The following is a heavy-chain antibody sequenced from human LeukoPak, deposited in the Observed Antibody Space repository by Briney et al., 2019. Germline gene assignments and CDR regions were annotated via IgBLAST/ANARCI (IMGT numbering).Heavy chain of an antibody. CDR3: VKEATSYTDY. V-gene: IGHV3-64D*06. CDR2: ISKNGEST. CDR1: GFTFSIYP. Sequence: GSLRLSRLASGFTFSIYPLHWVRQAPGKGLAYVSAISKNGESTYYADSVTGRFTISRDNSRSTLYLQMTSLRVEDTAVYYCVKEATSYTDYWGQGALVTVSS. J-gene: IGHJ4*02. D-gene: IGHD3-16*02.